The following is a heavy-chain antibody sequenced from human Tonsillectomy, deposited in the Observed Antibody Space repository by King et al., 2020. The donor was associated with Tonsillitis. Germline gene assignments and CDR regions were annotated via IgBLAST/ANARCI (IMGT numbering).Heavy chain of an antibody. CDR3: AKAEEDYGSGSFRVYFYGMDV. J-gene: IGHJ6*02. CDR1: GFTFICYG. D-gene: IGHD3-10*01. Sequence: VQLVESGGGVVQPGRVLRLSFAASGFTFICYGMHWVCQAPGNGQVVVAVMSYDGSNKYYADSGKGRFTISRHNSKNTLYLQMNSLRAEDTAVFYCAKAEEDYGSGSFRVYFYGMDVWGQGTTVTVSS. CDR2: MSYDGSNK. V-gene: IGHV3-30*18.